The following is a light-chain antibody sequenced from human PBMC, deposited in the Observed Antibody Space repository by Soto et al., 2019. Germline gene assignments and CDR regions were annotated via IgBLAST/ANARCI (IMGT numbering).Light chain of an antibody. CDR3: MQALQSLT. V-gene: IGKV2-28*01. J-gene: IGKJ5*01. Sequence: MVMTPAPLSLPVTTVEPSSISCRSSQTLLQSNAYHYLDCYLQKPGQSPQLLIYLGSNRAPGVPDRFSGSGSGTDFTLKINRVEAEDVGTYYCMQALQSLTFGQGTRLEIK. CDR2: LGS. CDR1: QTLLQSNAYHY.